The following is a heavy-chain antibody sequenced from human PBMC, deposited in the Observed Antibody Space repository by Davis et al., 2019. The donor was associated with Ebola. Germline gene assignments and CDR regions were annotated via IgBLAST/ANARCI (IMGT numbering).Heavy chain of an antibody. V-gene: IGHV3-66*01. CDR3: ARDAYYYDSSGYYLYYFDY. Sequence: GESLKISCAASGFTVSSNYMSWVRQAPGKGLEWVSVIYSGGSTYYADSVKGRFTISRDNSKNTLYLQMNSLRAEDTAVYYCARDAYYYDSSGYYLYYFDYWGQGTLVTVSS. J-gene: IGHJ4*02. D-gene: IGHD3-22*01. CDR2: IYSGGST. CDR1: GFTVSSNY.